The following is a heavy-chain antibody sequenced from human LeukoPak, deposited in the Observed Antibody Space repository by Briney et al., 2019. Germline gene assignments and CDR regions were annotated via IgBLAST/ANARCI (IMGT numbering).Heavy chain of an antibody. V-gene: IGHV1-46*01. Sequence: ASVKVSCKASGYTSTSYYIHWVRQAPGQGLEWMGIINPSGGSTSYAQRFQGRVTMTRDTSTSTVYMELSSLRSEDTAVYYCAREDGTIHYYYYGMDVWGQGTTVTVSS. J-gene: IGHJ6*02. CDR3: AREDGTIHYYYYGMDV. CDR1: GYTSTSYY. CDR2: INPSGGST. D-gene: IGHD1-7*01.